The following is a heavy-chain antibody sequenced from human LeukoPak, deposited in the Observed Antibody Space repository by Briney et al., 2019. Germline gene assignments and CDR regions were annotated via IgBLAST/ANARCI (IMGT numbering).Heavy chain of an antibody. CDR2: IYSGGST. CDR1: GITASSNY. CDR3: ATSTSNKDFDY. Sequence: GGSLRLSCVVSGITASSNYMSWVRQSPGKGLEWVSVIYSGGSTYYADSVKGRFTISRDNSRNTLYLQMNSLRAEDTALYYCATSTSNKDFDYWGQGTLVTVSS. J-gene: IGHJ4*02. V-gene: IGHV3-66*02. D-gene: IGHD2/OR15-2a*01.